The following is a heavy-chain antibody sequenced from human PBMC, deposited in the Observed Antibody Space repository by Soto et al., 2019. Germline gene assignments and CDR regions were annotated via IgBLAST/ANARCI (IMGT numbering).Heavy chain of an antibody. V-gene: IGHV1-18*01. CDR3: ARVAMVFLEEGFGY. Sequence: QVQLVQSGAEVKKPGASVKVSCKASGYTFTSYGISWVRQAPGQGLEWMGWISAYNGNTNYAQKHQGRVTMTTDTSSSTAYRELRRRISDEAAVYYCARVAMVFLEEGFGYWGRGTLVSASS. CDR2: ISAYNGNT. J-gene: IGHJ4*02. CDR1: GYTFTSYG. D-gene: IGHD3-3*01.